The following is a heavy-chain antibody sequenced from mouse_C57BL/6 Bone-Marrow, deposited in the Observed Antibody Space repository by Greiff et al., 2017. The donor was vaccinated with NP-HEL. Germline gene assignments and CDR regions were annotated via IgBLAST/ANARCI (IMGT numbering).Heavy chain of an antibody. D-gene: IGHD2-2*01. V-gene: IGHV10-1*01. CDR3: VRHENGYDVFDY. CDR2: IRSKSNNYAT. J-gene: IGHJ2*01. CDR1: GFSFNTYA. Sequence: EVKLQESGGGLVQPKGSLKLSCAASGFSFNTYAMNWVRQAPGKGLEWVARIRSKSNNYATYYADSVKDRFTISRDDSESMLYLQMNNLKTEDTAMYYCVRHENGYDVFDYWGQGTTLTVSS.